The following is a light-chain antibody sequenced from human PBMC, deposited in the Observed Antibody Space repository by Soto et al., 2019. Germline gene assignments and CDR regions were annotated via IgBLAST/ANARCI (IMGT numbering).Light chain of an antibody. Sequence: DIVMTQSPATLSVSPGARVTISCRASQNININLAWYQQRPGQAPRLLIYAASTRATDFPARFSASGSGTDFTLTISSLQSEDFAIYYCQQYDTWPSFGQGTRLE. CDR2: AAS. J-gene: IGKJ5*01. CDR3: QQYDTWPS. V-gene: IGKV3-15*01. CDR1: QNININ.